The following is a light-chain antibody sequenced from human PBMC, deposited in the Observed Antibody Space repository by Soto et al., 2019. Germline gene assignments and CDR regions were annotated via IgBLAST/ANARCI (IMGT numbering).Light chain of an antibody. V-gene: IGKV3D-20*02. CDR3: QQRSNWRT. CDR1: QSVSGSY. Sequence: EIVLTQSPATLSLSPGERATLSCGASQSVSGSYLAWYQQKPGLAPRLLMYDAFSRATGIPDRFSGSGSGTDFTLTISRLEPEDFAVYYCQQRSNWRTFGQGTKVDIK. J-gene: IGKJ1*01. CDR2: DAF.